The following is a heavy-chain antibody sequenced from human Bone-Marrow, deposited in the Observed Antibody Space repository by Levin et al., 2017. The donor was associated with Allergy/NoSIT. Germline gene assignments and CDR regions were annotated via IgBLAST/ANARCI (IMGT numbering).Heavy chain of an antibody. CDR2: IRSKANSYAT. CDR1: GFTFSGSA. J-gene: IGHJ4*02. D-gene: IGHD2-2*01. V-gene: IGHV3-73*01. Sequence: GGSLRLSCAASGFTFSGSAMHWVRQASGKGLEWVGRIRSKANSYATAYAASVKGRFTISRDDSKNTAYLQMNSLKTEDTAVYYCTRLREAPAAVRDFDYWGQGTLVTVSS. CDR3: TRLREAPAAVRDFDY.